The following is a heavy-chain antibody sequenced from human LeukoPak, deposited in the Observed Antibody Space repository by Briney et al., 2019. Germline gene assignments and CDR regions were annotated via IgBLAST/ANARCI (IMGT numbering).Heavy chain of an antibody. Sequence: SETLSLTCTVSGGSISSSSYYWGWIRQPPGKGLEWIGSIYYSGSTYYSPSLKSRVTISVDTSKNQFSLKLSSVTAADTAVYYCARRNWGSRWDFDYWGQGTLVTVSS. V-gene: IGHV4-39*01. D-gene: IGHD7-27*01. CDR2: IYYSGST. CDR3: ARRNWGSRWDFDY. J-gene: IGHJ4*02. CDR1: GGSISSSSYY.